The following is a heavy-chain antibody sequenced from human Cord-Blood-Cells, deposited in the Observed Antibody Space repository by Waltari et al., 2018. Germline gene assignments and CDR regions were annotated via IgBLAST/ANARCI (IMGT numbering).Heavy chain of an antibody. Sequence: QVQLQESGPGLVKPSETLSLTCTVSGGSISSYYWSWIRQPAGKGLEWIGRIYTSGRTNYNPPLKSRVTMSVDTAKNQFSLKLSSVTAADTAVYYCARDLQSEQGNWFDPWGQGTLVTVSS. J-gene: IGHJ5*02. CDR3: ARDLQSEQGNWFDP. V-gene: IGHV4-4*07. CDR1: GGSISSYY. D-gene: IGHD6-13*01. CDR2: IYTSGRT.